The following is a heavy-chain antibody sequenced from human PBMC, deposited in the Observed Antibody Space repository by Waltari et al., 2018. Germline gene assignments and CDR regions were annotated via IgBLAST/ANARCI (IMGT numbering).Heavy chain of an antibody. D-gene: IGHD3-16*02. V-gene: IGHV1-18*01. CDR3: AREPSYDYIWGSYRYYYGMDV. J-gene: IGHJ6*02. CDR2: ISAYNGNT. CDR1: GYTFTSYG. Sequence: QVQLVQSGAEVKKPGASVKVSCKASGYTFTSYGISWVRQAPGQGLEWMGWISAYNGNTNYAQKLQGRVTMTTDTSTSTAYMELRSLRSDDTAVYYCAREPSYDYIWGSYRYYYGMDVWGQGTTVTVSS.